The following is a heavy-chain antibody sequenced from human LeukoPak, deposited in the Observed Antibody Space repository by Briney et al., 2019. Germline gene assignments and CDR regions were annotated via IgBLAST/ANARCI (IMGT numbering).Heavy chain of an antibody. D-gene: IGHD2-2*02. CDR1: GFTFSSYG. V-gene: IGHV3-33*01. CDR2: IWYDGSNK. J-gene: IGHJ4*02. CDR3: ARGPHCSSTSCYTGHFDY. Sequence: GGSLRLSCAASGFTFSSYGMHWVRQAPGKGLEWVAVIWYDGSNKYYADSVKGRFTISRDNSKNTLYLQMNSLRAEDTAVYYCARGPHCSSTSCYTGHFDYWGQGTLVTVSS.